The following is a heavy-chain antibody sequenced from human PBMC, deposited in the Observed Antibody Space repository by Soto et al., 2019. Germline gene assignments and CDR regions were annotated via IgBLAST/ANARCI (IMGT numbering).Heavy chain of an antibody. CDR1: SDTVTSYA. Sequence: GAPAKCSSKASSDTVTSYAMQWVRQAPKQRLEWMGWINAGNGNTKYSQNFQGRVTITRDTSASTSYMDLSSLRSADTAVYYGARDGMEGDAFAIWGQGTMVTVSS. CDR3: ARDGMEGDAFAI. D-gene: IGHD1-1*01. J-gene: IGHJ3*02. V-gene: IGHV1-3*01. CDR2: INAGNGNT.